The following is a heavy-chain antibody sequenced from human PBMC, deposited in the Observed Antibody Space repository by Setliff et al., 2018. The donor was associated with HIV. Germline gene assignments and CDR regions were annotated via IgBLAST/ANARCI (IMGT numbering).Heavy chain of an antibody. V-gene: IGHV4-39*01. CDR1: GGSISSSNYY. CDR2: IYYSGNT. D-gene: IGHD6-19*01. J-gene: IGHJ5*02. Sequence: PETLSLTCTVSGGSISSSNYYWGWIRQPPGKGLEWIGTIYYSGNTYYNPSLKSRVTISADTSKNEFFLKLTSVTAADTAVYYYARQPGYSSGWYFTASGFDPWGQGTLVTVSS. CDR3: ARQPGYSSGWYFTASGFDP.